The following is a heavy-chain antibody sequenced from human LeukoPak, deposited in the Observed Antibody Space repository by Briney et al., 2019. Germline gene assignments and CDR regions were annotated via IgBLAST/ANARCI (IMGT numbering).Heavy chain of an antibody. CDR3: ARLRVGHILTAVRTKQDDYLDH. Sequence: PSETLSLTCAVYDGSFSAPYWTWIRQPPGKWLEWIGEIDHTKTTNYNLSLKSRVTISVDASKSQFSLKLRSVTAADTAKYYCARLRVGHILTAVRTKQDDYLDHWGQGTLVTVSS. D-gene: IGHD3-9*01. V-gene: IGHV4-34*01. CDR2: IDHTKTT. CDR1: DGSFSAPY. J-gene: IGHJ4*02.